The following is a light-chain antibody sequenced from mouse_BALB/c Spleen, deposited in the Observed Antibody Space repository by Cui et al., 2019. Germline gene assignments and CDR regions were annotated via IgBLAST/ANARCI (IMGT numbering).Light chain of an antibody. Sequence: QIVLTQSPALMSASPGEKVTMTCSASESVRYMYWYQQKPRSSPKPWIYLTSNLASGVPARFSGSGSGTSYSLTISSMEAEDAATYYCQQWSSNPLTFGAGTKLELK. CDR2: LTS. CDR3: QQWSSNPLT. CDR1: ESVRY. J-gene: IGKJ5*01. V-gene: IGKV4-68*01.